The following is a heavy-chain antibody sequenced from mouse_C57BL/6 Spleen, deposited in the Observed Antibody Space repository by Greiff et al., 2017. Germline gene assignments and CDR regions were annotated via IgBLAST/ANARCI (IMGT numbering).Heavy chain of an antibody. Sequence: VKLLESGPELVKPGASVKISCKASGYAFSSSWMNWVKQRPGKGLEWIGRIYPGDGDTNYNGKFKGKATLTADKSSSTAYMQLSSLTSEDSAVXFCARDYYGSVFADWGQETTRTVSA. D-gene: IGHD1-1*01. V-gene: IGHV1-82*01. J-gene: IGHJ2*01. CDR1: GYAFSSSW. CDR2: IYPGDGDT. CDR3: ARDYYGSVFAD.